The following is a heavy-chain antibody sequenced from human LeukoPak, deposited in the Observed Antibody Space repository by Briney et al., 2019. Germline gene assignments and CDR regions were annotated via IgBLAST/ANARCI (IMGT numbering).Heavy chain of an antibody. CDR3: ARVSRCGGDCYRAFDI. CDR1: GGSISSYY. V-gene: IGHV4-4*07. J-gene: IGHJ3*02. D-gene: IGHD2-21*02. Sequence: PSETLSLTCTVSGGSISSYYWSWIRQPAGKGLEWIGRIYTSGSTNYNPSLKSRVTMSVDTSKNQFSLKLSSVTAADTAVYYCARVSRCGGDCYRAFDIWGQGTMVTVSS. CDR2: IYTSGST.